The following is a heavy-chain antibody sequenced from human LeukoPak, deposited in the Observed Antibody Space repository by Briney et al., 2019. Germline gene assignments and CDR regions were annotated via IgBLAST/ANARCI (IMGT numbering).Heavy chain of an antibody. CDR2: STPIFGTA. D-gene: IGHD4-23*01. J-gene: IGHJ4*02. CDR1: GGTFSSHD. V-gene: IGHV1-69*13. Sequence: ASVKVSCKASGGTFSSHDISWVRQAPGQGLEWMGGSTPIFGTAKYTQKFQGRVTITADESMSTAHLELSSLRSEDTAIYYCASGWPADTTVVTPYHYWGQGTLVTVSS. CDR3: ASGWPADTTVVTPYHY.